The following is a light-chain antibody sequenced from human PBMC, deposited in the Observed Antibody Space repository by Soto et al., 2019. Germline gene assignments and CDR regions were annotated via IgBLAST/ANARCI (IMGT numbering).Light chain of an antibody. CDR2: GAS. V-gene: IGKV3-15*01. J-gene: IGKJ4*01. CDR3: QQYNNWPPLT. CDR1: QSINNN. Sequence: EIVMTQSPATLSVSPGERVTLSCRASQSINNNLAWYQQKPGQAPRLLIYGASTRATEIPARFSGSGSGTEFTLTIRSLQSEDLAVYYCQQYNNWPPLTFGGGTKVDIK.